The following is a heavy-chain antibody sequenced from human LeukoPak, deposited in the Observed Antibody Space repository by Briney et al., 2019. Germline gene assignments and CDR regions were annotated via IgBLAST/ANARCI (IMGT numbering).Heavy chain of an antibody. CDR3: AKDRSITMVRGLQGLDAFDI. D-gene: IGHD3-10*01. CDR2: ISGSGGST. J-gene: IGHJ3*02. Sequence: GGSLRLSCAASGFTFSSYAMSWVRQAPGKGLEWVSAISGSGGSTYNADSVKGRFTISRDNSKNTLYLQMNSLRAEDKAVYYCAKDRSITMVRGLQGLDAFDIWGQGTMVTVSS. CDR1: GFTFSSYA. V-gene: IGHV3-23*01.